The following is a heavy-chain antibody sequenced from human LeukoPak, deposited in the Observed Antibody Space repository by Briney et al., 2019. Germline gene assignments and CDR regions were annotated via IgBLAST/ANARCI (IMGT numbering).Heavy chain of an antibody. CDR1: GFTFSSYA. V-gene: IGHV3-30-3*01. Sequence: PGRSLRLSCAASGFTFSSYAMHWVRQAPGKGLEWVAVISYDGSNKYYADSVKGRFTVSRDNSKNTLYLQVNSLRAEDTAVYYCARVGPHISWGQGTLVTVSS. CDR2: ISYDGSNK. J-gene: IGHJ4*02. D-gene: IGHD2-21*01. CDR3: ARVGPHIS.